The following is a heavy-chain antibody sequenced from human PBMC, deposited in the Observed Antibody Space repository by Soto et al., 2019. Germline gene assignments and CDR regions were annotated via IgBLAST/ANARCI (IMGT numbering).Heavy chain of an antibody. V-gene: IGHV1-69*01. CDR3: ARVGLTHYYDSSGYYSPLDY. Sequence: QVQLVQSGAEVKKPGSSVKVSCKASGDTFSSYAINWVRPAPGQGLEWMGGIIPMCGTANYAQKFKGRVTSTAGESTSTVYMELRSLRSEDTDVYYCARVGLTHYYDSSGYYSPLDYGGQGTLVTFSS. D-gene: IGHD3-22*01. J-gene: IGHJ4*02. CDR2: IIPMCGTA. CDR1: GDTFSSYA.